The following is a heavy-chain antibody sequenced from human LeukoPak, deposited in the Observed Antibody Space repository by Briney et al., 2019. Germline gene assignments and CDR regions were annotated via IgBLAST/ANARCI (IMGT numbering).Heavy chain of an antibody. D-gene: IGHD6-13*01. CDR2: IIPIFVTA. CDR3: ARGGWSGDSSSWFPSWFDP. J-gene: IGHJ5*02. Sequence: SVKVSCKASGGTFSSYAISWVRQAPGQGLEWMGGIIPIFVTANYAQKFQGSVTITADESTSTAYMELSSLRSEDTAVYYCARGGWSGDSSSWFPSWFDPWGQGTLVTVSS. V-gene: IGHV1-69*13. CDR1: GGTFSSYA.